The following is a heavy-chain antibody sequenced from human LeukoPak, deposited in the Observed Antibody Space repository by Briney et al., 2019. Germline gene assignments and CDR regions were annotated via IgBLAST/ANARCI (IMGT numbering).Heavy chain of an antibody. Sequence: ASVKVSCKASGGTFSSYAISWVRQAPGQGLEWMGGIIPIFGTANYAQKFQGRVTITADESTSTAYMELSSLRSEDTAVYYCASSGSRSNNWFDPWAREPWSPSPQ. CDR1: GGTFSSYA. CDR3: ASSGSRSNNWFDP. J-gene: IGHJ5*02. D-gene: IGHD2-2*01. CDR2: IIPIFGTA. V-gene: IGHV1-69*01.